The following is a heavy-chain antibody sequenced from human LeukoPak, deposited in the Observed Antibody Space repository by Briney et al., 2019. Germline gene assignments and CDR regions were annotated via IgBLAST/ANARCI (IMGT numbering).Heavy chain of an antibody. V-gene: IGHV3-66*01. CDR2: IYSGGST. CDR3: ARDRLHYDSLTGYPAD. D-gene: IGHD3-9*01. Sequence: GTSLRLSCAASGFTFSRYAMHWVRQAPGKGLEWVTVIYSGGSTHYADSVKGRFTISRDNSKNTLYLQMNSLRAEDTAVYYCARDRLHYDSLTGYPADWGQGTLVTVSS. CDR1: GFTFSRYA. J-gene: IGHJ4*02.